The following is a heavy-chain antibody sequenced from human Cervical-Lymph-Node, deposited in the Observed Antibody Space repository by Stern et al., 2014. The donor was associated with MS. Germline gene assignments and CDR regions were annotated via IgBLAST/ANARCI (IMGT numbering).Heavy chain of an antibody. D-gene: IGHD3-22*01. CDR3: ATYADSSGYLHYFDH. CDR1: GAAISSSSYY. Sequence: QVQLQESGPALVKPSETLSLTCTVSGAAISSSSYYWVWLRQPPGKGLEWIGNIYYSGSTYYKSSLKSRITISLDTSKNQFSLMLSSVTSADTAVYYCATYADSSGYLHYFDHWGQGTLVTVSS. J-gene: IGHJ4*02. V-gene: IGHV4-39*01. CDR2: IYYSGST.